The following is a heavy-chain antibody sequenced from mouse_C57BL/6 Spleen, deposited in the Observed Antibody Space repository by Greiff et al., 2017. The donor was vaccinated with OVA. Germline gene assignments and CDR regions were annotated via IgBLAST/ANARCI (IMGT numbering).Heavy chain of an antibody. J-gene: IGHJ1*03. CDR1: GFTFSSYT. V-gene: IGHV5-9*01. D-gene: IGHD1-1*01. Sequence: EVQLVESGGGLVKPGGSLKLSCAASGFTFSSYTMSWVRQTPEKRLEWVATISGGGGNTYYPDSVKGRFTISRDNAKNTLYLQMSSLRSEDTALYYCARDYGSSYLSYFDGWGTGTTVTVSS. CDR2: ISGGGGNT. CDR3: ARDYGSSYLSYFDG.